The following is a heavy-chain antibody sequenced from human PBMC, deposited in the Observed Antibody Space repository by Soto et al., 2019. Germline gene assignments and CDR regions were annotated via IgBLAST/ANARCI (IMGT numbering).Heavy chain of an antibody. Sequence: QVQLVQSGAEVKKPGASVRVSCKASGYTFTSSDVYWVRQATGQGLELMGWMNPNTGNTGYAQKFQGRVTMTRNTSISTAYMELSSLRSEDTAVYYCARGSIHCSGGSCYSDWFDPWGQGTPVTVSS. J-gene: IGHJ5*02. CDR2: MNPNTGNT. D-gene: IGHD2-15*01. V-gene: IGHV1-8*01. CDR3: ARGSIHCSGGSCYSDWFDP. CDR1: GYTFTSSD.